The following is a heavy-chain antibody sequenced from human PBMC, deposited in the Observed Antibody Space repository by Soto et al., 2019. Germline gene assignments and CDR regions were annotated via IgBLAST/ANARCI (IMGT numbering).Heavy chain of an antibody. CDR1: GYTFTSYY. CDR2: INPSGGST. Sequence: ASVKVSCKASGYTFTSYYMHWVRQAPGQGLEWMGIINPSGGSTSYAQKFQGRVTMTRDTSTSTVYMELSSLRSEDTAVYYCARDRVPVTSVTTRYYYGMDVWGQRTTVTGSS. J-gene: IGHJ6*02. D-gene: IGHD4-17*01. CDR3: ARDRVPVTSVTTRYYYGMDV. V-gene: IGHV1-46*01.